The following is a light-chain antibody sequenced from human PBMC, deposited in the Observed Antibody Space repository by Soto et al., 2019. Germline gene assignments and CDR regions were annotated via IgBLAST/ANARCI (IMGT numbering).Light chain of an antibody. J-gene: IGKJ5*01. CDR1: QSGSSK. CDR2: GAS. CDR3: QQYNNWPPVIT. V-gene: IGKV3-15*01. Sequence: EIVMTQSPATLSVSPGERATLSCRASQSGSSKLAWYQQKPGQAPRLLIYGASTRATGIPARFSGSGSGTEFTLTISSLQSEDFAVYYCQQYNNWPPVITFGQGTRLEIK.